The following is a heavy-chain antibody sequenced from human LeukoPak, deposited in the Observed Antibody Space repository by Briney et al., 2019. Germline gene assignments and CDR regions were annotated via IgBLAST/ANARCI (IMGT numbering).Heavy chain of an antibody. CDR1: GFTFSSYE. D-gene: IGHD3-3*02. V-gene: IGHV3-48*03. J-gene: IGHJ6*03. CDR3: AKDGTFSGPSNYYYIDV. CDR2: ITSSGSII. Sequence: PGGSLRLSCAASGFTFSSYEMNWVRQAPGKGLEWVSYITSSGSIIYYADSVKGRFTISRDNAKNTLYLQMKTLRAEDTGVYYCAKDGTFSGPSNYYYIDVWGKGTTVTISS.